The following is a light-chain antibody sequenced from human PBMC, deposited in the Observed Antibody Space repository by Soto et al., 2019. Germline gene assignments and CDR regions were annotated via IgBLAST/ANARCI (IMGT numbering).Light chain of an antibody. V-gene: IGKV3-20*01. CDR3: QQYDRSPWA. CDR1: RDVSGSY. CDR2: GVS. Sequence: EIVLTQSPGTLSLSPGERVTLSCRASRDVSGSYLAWFQHKPGQAPRLVIYGVSNRAAGIPDRFSGSGSGTDFTLTISRLEPEDFAVYYCQQYDRSPWAFGQGTRVEIK. J-gene: IGKJ1*01.